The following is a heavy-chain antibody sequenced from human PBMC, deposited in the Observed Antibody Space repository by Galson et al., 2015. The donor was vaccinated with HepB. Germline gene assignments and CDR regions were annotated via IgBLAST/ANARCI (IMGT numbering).Heavy chain of an antibody. J-gene: IGHJ6*02. D-gene: IGHD6-13*01. V-gene: IGHV3-48*02. CDR1: GFTFSSYS. Sequence: SLRLSCAASGFTFSSYSMNWVRQAPGKGLEWVSYISSSSSTIYYADSVKGRFTISRDNAKNSLYLQMNSLRDEDTAVYYCASEPYSSSWYFGYYYGMDVWGQGTTATVSS. CDR2: ISSSSSTI. CDR3: ASEPYSSSWYFGYYYGMDV.